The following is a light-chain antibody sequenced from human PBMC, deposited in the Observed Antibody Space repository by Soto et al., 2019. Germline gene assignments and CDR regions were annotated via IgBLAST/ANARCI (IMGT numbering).Light chain of an antibody. Sequence: DIQLTQSPSFLSASVGARVTITCRASQGIRHYLAWYQQKPGKAPSLLMYGASTLQSGVPSRFSGSGSGTEFTLTISSLQPVDVATYFCQQVYGHPPAFGPGTRLDIK. CDR2: GAS. V-gene: IGKV1-9*01. CDR1: QGIRHY. J-gene: IGKJ5*01. CDR3: QQVYGHPPA.